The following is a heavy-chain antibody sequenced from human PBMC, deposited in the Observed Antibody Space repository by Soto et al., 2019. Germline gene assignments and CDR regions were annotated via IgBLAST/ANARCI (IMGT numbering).Heavy chain of an antibody. D-gene: IGHD5-12*01. Sequence: QVQLQESGPGLVKPSETLSLTCTVSGGSISSYYWCWIRQPPGKRLEWIGYIYYSGSTNYNPSLKSRVTISVDTSKNQFSLELRSVTAADTAVYYCARDSVGSGYDWGQGTLVTVSS. CDR2: IYYSGST. J-gene: IGHJ4*02. CDR3: ARDSVGSGYD. V-gene: IGHV4-59*01. CDR1: GGSISSYY.